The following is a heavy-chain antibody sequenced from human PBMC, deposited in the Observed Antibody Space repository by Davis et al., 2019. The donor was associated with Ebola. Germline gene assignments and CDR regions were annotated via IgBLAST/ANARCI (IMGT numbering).Heavy chain of an antibody. CDR3: VKGSITMTVVVYFDL. CDR1: GFTFSSYW. J-gene: IGHJ4*02. V-gene: IGHV3-64D*06. CDR2: ITNNGGST. D-gene: IGHD3-22*01. Sequence: GESLKISCAASGFTFSSYWMSWVRQAPGKGLQYVSGITNNGGSTYYADSVKGRFIISRDNSKNTLYLQMSSLRIEDTAVYYCVKGSITMTVVVYFDLWGQGTLVTVSP.